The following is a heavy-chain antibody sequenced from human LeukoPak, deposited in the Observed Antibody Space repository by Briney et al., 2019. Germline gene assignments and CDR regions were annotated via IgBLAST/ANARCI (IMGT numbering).Heavy chain of an antibody. J-gene: IGHJ4*02. D-gene: IGHD3-16*01. CDR3: ARDGGDFDY. V-gene: IGHV3-53*01. Sequence: GGSLRLPCAASGFTFSNYGIHWVRQAPGKGLEWVSVIYSGGSTYYADSVKGRFTISRDNSKNTLYLQMNSLRAEDTAVYYCARDGGDFDYWGQGTLVTVSS. CDR2: IYSGGST. CDR1: GFTFSNYG.